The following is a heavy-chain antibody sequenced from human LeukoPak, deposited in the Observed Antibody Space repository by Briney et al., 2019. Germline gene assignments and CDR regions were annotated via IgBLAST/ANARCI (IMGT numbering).Heavy chain of an antibody. V-gene: IGHV5-51*01. CDR3: AKLFGRYFDF. J-gene: IGHJ4*02. Sequence: GESLQISCKGSGYRFTSYWVAWVRQMPGKGLEWMGIIYPGDSDTRYSPSFQGQVTISADKSISTAYLQWSSLKASDTAIYYCAKLFGRYFDFWGQGTLVTVSS. CDR1: GYRFTSYW. CDR2: IYPGDSDT. D-gene: IGHD3-10*02.